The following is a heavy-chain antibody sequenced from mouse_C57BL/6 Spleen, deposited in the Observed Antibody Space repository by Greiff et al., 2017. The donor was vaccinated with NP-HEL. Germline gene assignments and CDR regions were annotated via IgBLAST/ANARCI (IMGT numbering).Heavy chain of an antibody. J-gene: IGHJ3*01. D-gene: IGHD2-5*01. Sequence: QVQLQQSGAELVRPGASVTLSCKASGYTFTDYEMHWVKQTPVHGLEWIGAIDPETGGTAYNQKFKGKAILTADKSSSTAYMELRSLTSEDSAVYYCTRSESNYLFAYWGQGTLVTVSA. V-gene: IGHV1-15*01. CDR2: IDPETGGT. CDR1: GYTFTDYE. CDR3: TRSESNYLFAY.